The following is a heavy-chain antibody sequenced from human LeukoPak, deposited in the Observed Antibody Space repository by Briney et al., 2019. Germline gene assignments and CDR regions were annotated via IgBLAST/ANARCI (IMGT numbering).Heavy chain of an antibody. CDR2: IYHSGST. D-gene: IGHD3-16*01. CDR1: GGSISNYY. V-gene: IGHV4-59*01. Sequence: SETLPLTCTVSGGSISNYYWYWLRQPPGKGLECIGYIYHSGSTNYNPSLKSRVTISVDTSKNQFSLKLRSVTAADTAVYYCAREVGLGMYNWFDPWGQGTLVTVSS. CDR3: AREVGLGMYNWFDP. J-gene: IGHJ5*02.